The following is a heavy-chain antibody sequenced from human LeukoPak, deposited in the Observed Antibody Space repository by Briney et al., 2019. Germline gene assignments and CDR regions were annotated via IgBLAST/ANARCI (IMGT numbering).Heavy chain of an antibody. V-gene: IGHV4-4*07. CDR1: GNSISTYY. Sequence: SETLSLTCIVSGNSISTYYWSWIRQPAGKGLEWIGRIYTSGSTNYNPSLKSRLTMSIDTSKSLFSLKLSSVTAADTAVYYCARLTRLMDVWGKGTTVTVSS. CDR2: IYTSGST. CDR3: ARLTRLMDV. J-gene: IGHJ6*04.